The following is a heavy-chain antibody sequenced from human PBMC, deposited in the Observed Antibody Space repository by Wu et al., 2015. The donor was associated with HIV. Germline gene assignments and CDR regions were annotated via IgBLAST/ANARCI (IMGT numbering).Heavy chain of an antibody. Sequence: VQRVAVVEREVKKTVGAVSEGRPDKASGYYLYQLWYQARVRQAPGQGLEWMGWISAYNGNTNYAQKLQGRVTMTTDTSTSTAYMELRSLRSDDTAVYYCAAKGAAAVGGSAFDIWGQGTMVTVSS. CDR3: AAKGAAAVGGSAFDI. CDR1: GYYLYQLW. V-gene: IGHV1-18*01. D-gene: IGHD2-15*01. J-gene: IGHJ3*02. CDR2: ISAYNGNT.